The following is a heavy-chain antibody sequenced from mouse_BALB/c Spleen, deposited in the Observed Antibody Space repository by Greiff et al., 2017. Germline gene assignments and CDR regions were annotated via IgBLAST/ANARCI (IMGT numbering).Heavy chain of an antibody. CDR1: GYTFTSYW. CDR3: ARYGTTARGLFDY. CDR2: INPSNGRT. J-gene: IGHJ2*01. Sequence: QVQLQQPGAELVKPGASVKLSCKASGYTFTSYWMHWVKQRPGQGLEWIGEINPSNGRTNYNEKFKSKATLTVDKSSSTAYMQLSSLQSEDSAVYYCARYGTTARGLFDYWGQGTTLTVSS. V-gene: IGHV1S81*02. D-gene: IGHD1-2*01.